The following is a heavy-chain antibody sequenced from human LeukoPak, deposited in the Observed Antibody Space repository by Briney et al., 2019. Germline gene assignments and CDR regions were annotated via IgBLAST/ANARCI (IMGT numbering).Heavy chain of an antibody. CDR2: ISWDGSTT. D-gene: IGHD3-22*01. V-gene: IGHV3-43D*03. CDR3: AKDTDSSGYYSGYFDY. J-gene: IGHJ4*02. CDR1: GFTFDDYA. Sequence: GGSLRLSCAASGFTFDDYAMHWVRQAPGKGPEWVSLISWDGSTTYYADSVKGRFTISRDNSKNSLYLQMNSLRVEDTALYYCAKDTDSSGYYSGYFDYWGQGTLVTVSS.